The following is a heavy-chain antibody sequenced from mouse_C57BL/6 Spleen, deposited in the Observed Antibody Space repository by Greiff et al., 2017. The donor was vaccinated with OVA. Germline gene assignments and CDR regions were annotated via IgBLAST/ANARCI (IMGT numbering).Heavy chain of an antibody. D-gene: IGHD2-4*01. J-gene: IGHJ1*03. V-gene: IGHV1-64*01. CDR3: ARSDYYEEYFDV. CDR2: IHPNSGST. Sequence: QVHVKQPGAELVKPGASVKLSCKASGYTFTSYWMHWVKQRPGQGLEWIGMIHPNSGSTNYNEKFKSKATLTVDKSSSTAYMQLSSLTSEDSAVYYCARSDYYEEYFDVWGTGTTVTVSS. CDR1: GYTFTSYW.